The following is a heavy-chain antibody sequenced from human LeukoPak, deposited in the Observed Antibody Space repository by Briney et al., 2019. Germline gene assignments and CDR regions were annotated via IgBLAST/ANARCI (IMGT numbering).Heavy chain of an antibody. CDR2: INDGGDNT. D-gene: IGHD3-22*01. J-gene: IGHJ4*02. CDR3: AKAQKYYYDSSDY. CDR1: GFTFNTYT. V-gene: IGHV3-23*01. Sequence: GGSLRLSCAASGFTFNTYTMNWVRQAPGKGLEWVSTINDGGDNTYYADSVKGRFTISRDNSKNTLYLQMNSLRADDTAVYYCAKAQKYYYDSSDYWGQGTLVTVSS.